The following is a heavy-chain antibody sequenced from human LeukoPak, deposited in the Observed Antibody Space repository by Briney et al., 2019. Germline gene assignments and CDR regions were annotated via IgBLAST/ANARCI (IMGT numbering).Heavy chain of an antibody. CDR1: GFTFRSYA. CDR3: AKDASYGSGSYNFDY. V-gene: IGHV3-23*01. Sequence: GGSLRLSCAASGFTFRSYAMSWVRQAPGKGLEWVSAISGSGGSTYYADSVKGRFTISRDNSKTTLYLQMNSLRADDTAVYYCAKDASYGSGSYNFDYWGQGTLVTVSS. J-gene: IGHJ4*02. D-gene: IGHD3-10*01. CDR2: ISGSGGST.